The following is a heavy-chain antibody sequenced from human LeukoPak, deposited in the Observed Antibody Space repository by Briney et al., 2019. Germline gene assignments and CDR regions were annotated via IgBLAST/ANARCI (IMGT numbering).Heavy chain of an antibody. CDR2: IIPIFGTA. D-gene: IGHD3-22*01. Sequence: ASVKVSCKASGYTFTSYGISWVRQAPGQGLEWMGGIIPIFGTANYAQKFQGRVTITTDESTSTAYMELSSLRSEDTAVYYCARDRDYYDSSGYYGYWGQGTLVTVSS. CDR3: ARDRDYYDSSGYYGY. CDR1: GYTFTSYG. J-gene: IGHJ4*02. V-gene: IGHV1-69*05.